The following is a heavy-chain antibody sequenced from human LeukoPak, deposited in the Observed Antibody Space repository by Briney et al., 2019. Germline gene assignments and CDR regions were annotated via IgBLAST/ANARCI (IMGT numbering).Heavy chain of an antibody. Sequence: PGGSLRLSCAASGFTFDDYGMSWVRQAPGKGLEWVSGINWNGGSTGYADSVKGRFTISRDNAKNSLYLQMNSLRAEDTALYYCARDPASMTTGAFDYWGQGTLVTVSS. CDR2: INWNGGST. CDR1: GFTFDDYG. CDR3: ARDPASMTTGAFDY. V-gene: IGHV3-20*04. D-gene: IGHD4-17*01. J-gene: IGHJ4*02.